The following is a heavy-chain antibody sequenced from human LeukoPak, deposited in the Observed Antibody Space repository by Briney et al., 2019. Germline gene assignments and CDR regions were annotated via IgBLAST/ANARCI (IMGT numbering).Heavy chain of an antibody. CDR2: ISWNSGSI. D-gene: IGHD6-19*01. J-gene: IGHJ4*02. CDR3: AKDSSNGQAPGGWWYFDY. CDR1: GFTFDDYA. Sequence: PGRSLRLSCAASGFTFDDYAMHWVRHAPGKGLEWVSGISWNSGSIGYADSVKGRFTISRDNAKCSLYLQMNRLRAEDMALYYCAKDSSNGQAPGGWWYFDYWGQGTLVTVSS. V-gene: IGHV3-9*03.